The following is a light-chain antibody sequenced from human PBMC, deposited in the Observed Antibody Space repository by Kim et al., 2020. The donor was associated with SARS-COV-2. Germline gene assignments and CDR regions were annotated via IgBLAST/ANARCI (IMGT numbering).Light chain of an antibody. J-gene: IGKJ4*01. Sequence: GSVGDRVTIACRASQVFGDNLGWYQLKPGKAPERLMYGASSLQSEVPSRFGGGGSGTGFTLTISILQPEDFATYYCLQHNSYPPTFGGGTKVDIK. CDR2: GAS. CDR1: QVFGDN. V-gene: IGKV1-17*01. CDR3: LQHNSYPPT.